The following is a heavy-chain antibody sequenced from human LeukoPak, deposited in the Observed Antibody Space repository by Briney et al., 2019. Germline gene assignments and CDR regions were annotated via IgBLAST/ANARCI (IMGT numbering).Heavy chain of an antibody. D-gene: IGHD3-16*01. CDR2: ISGSGGST. CDR3: TRRLDD. J-gene: IGHJ4*02. V-gene: IGHV3-23*01. Sequence: GGSLRLSCAASRFTFISYAMSGVRQAPGQGLEGLSAISGSGGSTSFADSEKGRFTISRDNTQNSLYLQMSGLRVEDTAVYYCTRRLDDWGQGTLVTASP. CDR1: RFTFISYA.